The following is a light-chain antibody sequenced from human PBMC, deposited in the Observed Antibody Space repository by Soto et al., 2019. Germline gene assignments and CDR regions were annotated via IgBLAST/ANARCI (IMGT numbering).Light chain of an antibody. CDR2: GVT. V-gene: IGLV2-8*01. CDR3: NSYAGSNIYV. CDR1: SSDVGRYDY. Sequence: QSVLTQPPSASGSPGESVTVSCTGASSDVGRYDYVSWYQQHPGKAPKLLIYGVTKRPSGVPDRFSGSKSGNTASLTVSGLQADAEAYYYCNSYAGSNIYVFGTGTKLTVL. J-gene: IGLJ1*01.